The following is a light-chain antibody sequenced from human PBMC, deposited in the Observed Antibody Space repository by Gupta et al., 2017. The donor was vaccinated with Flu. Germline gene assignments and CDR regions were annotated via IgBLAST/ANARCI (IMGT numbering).Light chain of an antibody. V-gene: IGLV3-21*03. CDR3: QVWESSGNWV. CDR2: DDH. J-gene: IGLJ3*02. Sequence: YVLTQPPSVSVAPGKTATIACGADKIGTESVHGYQQRPGQAPVLVVYDDHSRPSGIPERFSGSNSGNTATLTISGVEAGDEADYYCQVWESSGNWVFGGGTKLTV. CDR1: KIGTES.